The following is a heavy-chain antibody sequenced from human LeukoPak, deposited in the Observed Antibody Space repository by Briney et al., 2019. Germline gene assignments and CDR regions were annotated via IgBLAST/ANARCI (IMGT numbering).Heavy chain of an antibody. J-gene: IGHJ4*02. V-gene: IGHV1-18*01. CDR2: ISAYNGNT. D-gene: IGHD1-26*01. CDR3: ARDGLYSESYPRRGY. CDR1: GYTFTSYG. Sequence: ASVKVSCKASGYTFTSYGISWVRQAPGQGLEGMGWISAYNGNTNYAQKLQGRVTMTTDTSTSTAYMELRSLRSDDTTVYYWARDGLYSESYPRRGYWGQGTLVTVSS.